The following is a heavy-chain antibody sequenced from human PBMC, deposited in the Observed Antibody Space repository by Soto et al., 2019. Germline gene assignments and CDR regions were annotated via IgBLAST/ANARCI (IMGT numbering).Heavy chain of an antibody. D-gene: IGHD5-12*01. J-gene: IGHJ6*02. CDR3: VKDPSGEWLQVSYYYGMDV. CDR2: ISSNGGDT. V-gene: IGHV3-64D*06. Sequence: PGGSLRLSCSASGFTFNTYAMHWVRQAPGKGLEYVSAISSNGGDTYYADSVKGRFTISRDNSRNTLYLQMSSLRAEDTAVYYCVKDPSGEWLQVSYYYGMDVWGQGTTVTVAS. CDR1: GFTFNTYA.